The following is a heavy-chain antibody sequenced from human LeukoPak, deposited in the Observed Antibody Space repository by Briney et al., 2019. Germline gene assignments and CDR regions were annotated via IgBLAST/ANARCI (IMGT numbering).Heavy chain of an antibody. J-gene: IGHJ4*02. Sequence: SETLSLTCAVSGYSISSGYYWGWIRQPPGKGLEWIGSTYHSGSTYYNPSLKSRVTISVDTSKNQFSLKLSSVTAADTAVYYCARPHGTTGMGVFGYWGQGTLVTVSS. D-gene: IGHD1-1*01. CDR3: ARPHGTTGMGVFGY. CDR2: TYHSGST. CDR1: GYSISSGYY. V-gene: IGHV4-38-2*01.